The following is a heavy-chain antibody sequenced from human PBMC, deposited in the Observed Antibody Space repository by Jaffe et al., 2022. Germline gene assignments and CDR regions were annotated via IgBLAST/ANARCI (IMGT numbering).Heavy chain of an antibody. CDR1: GPSFSNYG. CDR2: NSALTGYT. V-gene: IGHV1-18*01. D-gene: IGHD6-19*01. CDR3: TRGTSVAGPFES. Sequence: QVQLVQSGGEVRKPGASVKVSCKAAGPSFSNYGFTWVRQAPGQGLEYMGWNSALTGYTTYAQKFQDRVTMTTDASTTTAYMELRSLRTDDTAVYYCTRGTSVAGPFESWGQGTLVTVSS. J-gene: IGHJ4*02.